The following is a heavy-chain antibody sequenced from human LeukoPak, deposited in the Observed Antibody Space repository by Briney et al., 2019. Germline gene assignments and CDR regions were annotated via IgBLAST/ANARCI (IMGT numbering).Heavy chain of an antibody. CDR3: ARDDSSSWYNFDY. J-gene: IGHJ4*02. CDR2: VSYDGSNK. V-gene: IGHV3-30-3*01. Sequence: GGSLRLSCAASGFTFSSYAMHWVRQAPGKGLEWVAVVSYDGSNKYYADSVKGRFTISRDNSKNTLYLQMNSLRAEDTAVYYCARDDSSSWYNFDYWGQGTLVTVSS. D-gene: IGHD6-13*01. CDR1: GFTFSSYA.